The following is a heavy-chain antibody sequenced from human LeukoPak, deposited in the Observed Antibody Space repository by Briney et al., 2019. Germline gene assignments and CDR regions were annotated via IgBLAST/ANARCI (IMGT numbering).Heavy chain of an antibody. CDR2: IYTRGST. J-gene: IGHJ3*02. CDR1: GGSISSYY. Sequence: ASETLSLTCTVSGGSISSYYWSWIRQPAGKGLEWIGRIYTRGSTNYNPSLKSRVTMSVDTSKNQFSLKLSSVTAADTAVYYCARMPVVPAANDAFDIWGQGTMVTVSS. CDR3: ARMPVVPAANDAFDI. V-gene: IGHV4-4*07. D-gene: IGHD2-2*01.